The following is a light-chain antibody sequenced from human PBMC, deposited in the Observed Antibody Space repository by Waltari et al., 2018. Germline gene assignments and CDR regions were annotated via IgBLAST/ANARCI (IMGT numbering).Light chain of an antibody. CDR3: QQRSNWPRT. Sequence: EILLTQSPVTLSLSPGERATLSCRARQSISNNLAWYQQKPGQAPRLLISDAYHRATGIPARFSGSGSGTDFTLTIGSLEPEDLAVYYCQQRSNWPRTFGQGTKVEIK. V-gene: IGKV3-11*01. J-gene: IGKJ1*01. CDR1: QSISNN. CDR2: DAY.